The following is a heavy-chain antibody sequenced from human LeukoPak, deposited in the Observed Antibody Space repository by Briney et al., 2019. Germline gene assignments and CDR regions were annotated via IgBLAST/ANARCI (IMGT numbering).Heavy chain of an antibody. D-gene: IGHD6-13*01. CDR1: GYTFTIYD. V-gene: IGHV1-8*02. Sequence: ASVKVSCKASGYTFTIYDINWVRQATGQGLEWMGWMNPNSGNTGYAQKFQGRVTMTRNTSISTAYMELSSLRSEDTAVYYCASTLGSSWVNWFDPWGQGTLVTVSS. J-gene: IGHJ5*02. CDR2: MNPNSGNT. CDR3: ASTLGSSWVNWFDP.